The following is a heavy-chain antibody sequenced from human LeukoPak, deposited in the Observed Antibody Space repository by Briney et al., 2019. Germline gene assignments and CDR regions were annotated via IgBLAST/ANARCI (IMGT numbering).Heavy chain of an antibody. Sequence: GGSLRLSCAASGFTFSSYDMHWVRQATGKGLEWVSAIGTAGDTYYPGSVKGRFTISRENAKNSLYLQMNSLRAGDTAVYYCARGDGTTGMTGRYYYGMDVWGQGTTVTVSS. J-gene: IGHJ6*02. CDR1: GFTFSSYD. CDR3: ARGDGTTGMTGRYYYGMDV. V-gene: IGHV3-13*01. D-gene: IGHD1-1*01. CDR2: IGTAGDT.